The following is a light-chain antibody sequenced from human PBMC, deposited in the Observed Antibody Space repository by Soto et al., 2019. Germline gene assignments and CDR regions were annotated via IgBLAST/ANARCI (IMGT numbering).Light chain of an antibody. J-gene: IGKJ1*01. CDR2: DAS. V-gene: IGKV3-15*01. CDR1: QSVRSK. Sequence: EIVMTQSPVTLSVSPGERATLSCRASQSVRSKLAWYQQKPGQAPRLLIYDASTRAPGVPARFSGSGSGTEFTLTISSLQSEEFAVYSGQHYNNWPAFGQGTKLEIK. CDR3: QHYNNWPA.